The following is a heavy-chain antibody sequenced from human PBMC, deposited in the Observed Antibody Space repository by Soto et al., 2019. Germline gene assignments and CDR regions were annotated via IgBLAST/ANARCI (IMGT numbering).Heavy chain of an antibody. D-gene: IGHD6-19*01. V-gene: IGHV3-33*01. CDR1: GLTLISYA. CDR3: ARTAVAGTYYFDY. Sequence: QVQLVESGEGVFQPGSSLDLSCEGPGLTLISYAMHGVGQAQARGRGWGAVIWYDGSNKYYADSVKGRFTISRDNSKNTLYLQMNSLRAEDTAVYYCARTAVAGTYYFDYWGQGTLVTVSS. J-gene: IGHJ4*02. CDR2: IWYDGSNK.